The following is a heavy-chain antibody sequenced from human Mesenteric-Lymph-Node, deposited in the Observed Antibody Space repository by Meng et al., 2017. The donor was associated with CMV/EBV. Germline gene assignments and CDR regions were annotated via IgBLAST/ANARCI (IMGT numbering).Heavy chain of an antibody. CDR1: SGSINTYY. J-gene: IGHJ5*02. D-gene: IGHD3-16*02. Sequence: SETLSLTCTVSSGSINTYYWSWLRQPPGKGLEWIGYIYYSGSTNYNPSLKSRVTISVDTSKNQLSLKLSSVTAADTAVYYCARHVIAVSWFDPWGQGTLVTVSS. CDR2: IYYSGST. V-gene: IGHV4-59*08. CDR3: ARHVIAVSWFDP.